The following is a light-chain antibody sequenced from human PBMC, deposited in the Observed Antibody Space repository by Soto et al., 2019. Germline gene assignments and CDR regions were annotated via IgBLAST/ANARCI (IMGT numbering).Light chain of an antibody. CDR2: NPS. V-gene: IGKV3-15*01. CDR3: QQYDDWPLT. CDR1: QSVSSN. J-gene: IGKJ4*01. Sequence: EIVMTQSPATLSVSPGEGATLSCRASQSVSSNLAWYQQKPGQAPKLLTYNPSTRATGIPERFSASGSGTEFTLTISSLQSEDFAVYYCQQYDDWPLTFGGGTKVDIK.